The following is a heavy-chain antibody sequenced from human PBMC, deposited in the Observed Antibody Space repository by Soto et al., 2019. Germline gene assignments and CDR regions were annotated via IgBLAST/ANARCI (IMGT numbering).Heavy chain of an antibody. V-gene: IGHV1-3*01. CDR2: INAGNSNT. J-gene: IGHJ6*02. Sequence: ASVKVSCKASGYTFTSYAMHWVRQAPGQRLEWIGWINAGNSNTKYSQKFQGRVTITRDTSASTAYMELSSLRSEDTAVYYCARERSGYDSNYYYGMDVWGQGTTVTVS. D-gene: IGHD5-12*01. CDR1: GYTFTSYA. CDR3: ARERSGYDSNYYYGMDV.